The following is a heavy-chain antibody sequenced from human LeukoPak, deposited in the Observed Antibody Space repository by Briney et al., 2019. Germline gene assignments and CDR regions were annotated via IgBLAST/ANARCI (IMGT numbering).Heavy chain of an antibody. V-gene: IGHV3-30-3*01. Sequence: GGSLRLSCAASGFTFSSYAMPWVRQAPGKGLEWVAVISYDGSNKYYADSVKGRFTISRDNSKNTPYLQMNSLRAEDTAVYYCARDLRYDFWSGPHNWFDPWGQGTLVTVSS. D-gene: IGHD3-3*01. CDR2: ISYDGSNK. CDR3: ARDLRYDFWSGPHNWFDP. J-gene: IGHJ5*02. CDR1: GFTFSSYA.